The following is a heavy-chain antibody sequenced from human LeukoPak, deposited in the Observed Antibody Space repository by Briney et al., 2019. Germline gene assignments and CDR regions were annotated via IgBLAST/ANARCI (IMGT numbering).Heavy chain of an antibody. CDR3: ARSGPGAYCGGDCSYYFDY. CDR1: GGSISSSNW. D-gene: IGHD2-21*02. Sequence: PSETLSLTCAVSGGSISSSNWWSWVRQPPGKGLEWIGEIYHSGSTNYNPSLKSRVTISVDMSKNQFSLKLSTVTAADTAVYYCARSGPGAYCGGDCSYYFDYWGQGTLVTVSS. CDR2: IYHSGST. V-gene: IGHV4-4*02. J-gene: IGHJ4*02.